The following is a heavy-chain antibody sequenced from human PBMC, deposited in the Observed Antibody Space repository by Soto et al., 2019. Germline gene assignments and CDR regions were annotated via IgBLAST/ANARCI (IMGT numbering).Heavy chain of an antibody. CDR1: GGTFSSYA. V-gene: IGHV1-69*13. CDR2: IIPIFGTA. J-gene: IGHJ4*02. CDR3: ARPGAATNFDL. D-gene: IGHD1-1*01. Sequence: SVKVSCTASGGTFSSYAISWVRQAPGQGLEWMGRIIPIFGTANYAQKFQGRLTLTADESTSTAYMELSSLTSEDTAVYYCARPGAATNFDLWGQGNLVTVS.